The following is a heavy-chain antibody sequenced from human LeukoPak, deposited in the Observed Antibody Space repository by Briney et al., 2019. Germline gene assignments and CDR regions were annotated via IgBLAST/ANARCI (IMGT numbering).Heavy chain of an antibody. CDR1: GFTFSSYA. CDR2: ISGSGGST. Sequence: GGSLRLSCAASGFTFSSYAMSWVRQAPGKGLEWVSAISGSGGSTYYADSVKGRFTISRDNSKNTLYLQMNSLRAEDTAVYYCAKDALGWNGAYGWFDPWGQGTLVTVSS. CDR3: AKDALGWNGAYGWFDP. J-gene: IGHJ5*02. V-gene: IGHV3-23*01. D-gene: IGHD1-1*01.